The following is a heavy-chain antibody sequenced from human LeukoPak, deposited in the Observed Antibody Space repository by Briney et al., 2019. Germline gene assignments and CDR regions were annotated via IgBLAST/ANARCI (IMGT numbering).Heavy chain of an antibody. CDR2: IIPIFGTA. V-gene: IGHV1-69*01. CDR3: AGAPGYNLYYCDY. Sequence: GASVKVSCKASGGTFSSYAISWVRQAPGQGLEWMGGIIPIFGTANYAQKFQGRVTITADESTSTAYMELSSLRSEDTAVYYCAGAPGYNLYYCDYWGQGTLVTVSP. D-gene: IGHD5-24*01. J-gene: IGHJ4*02. CDR1: GGTFSSYA.